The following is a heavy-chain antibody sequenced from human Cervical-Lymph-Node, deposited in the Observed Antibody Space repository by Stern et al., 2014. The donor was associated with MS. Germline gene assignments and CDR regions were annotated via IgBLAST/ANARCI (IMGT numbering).Heavy chain of an antibody. CDR3: ARQSVTNPSFFDF. V-gene: IGHV4-61*01. CDR1: GDSVRDSRYH. J-gene: IGHJ4*02. D-gene: IGHD4-17*01. CDR2: VYYSGSA. Sequence: QVQLQESGPGLVKPSETLSLTCSVSGDSVRDSRYHWSWVRQPPGKGLEWVGFVYYSGSATYNPSLKSRISISVDTSKNQFSLKLTSVTAADTAFYYCARQSVTNPSFFDFWGQGTLVTVS.